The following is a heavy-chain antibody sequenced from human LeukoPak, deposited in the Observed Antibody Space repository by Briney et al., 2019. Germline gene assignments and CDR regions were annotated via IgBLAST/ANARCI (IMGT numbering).Heavy chain of an antibody. J-gene: IGHJ5*02. V-gene: IGHV3-7*03. CDR1: GFTFSRYW. Sequence: GGSLRLSCAASGFTFSRYWMTWVRQAPGKGLEWVAHIKEDGSDKYYVDSVKGRFTISRDNAKNSLYLQMNSLRAEDTAVYYCARSYYDYVWGSYRYNWFDPWGQGTLVTVSS. CDR3: ARSYYDYVWGSYRYNWFDP. CDR2: IKEDGSDK. D-gene: IGHD3-16*02.